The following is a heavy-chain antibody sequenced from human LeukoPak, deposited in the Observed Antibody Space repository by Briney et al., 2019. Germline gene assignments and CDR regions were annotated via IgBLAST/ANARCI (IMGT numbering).Heavy chain of an antibody. D-gene: IGHD2-2*01. V-gene: IGHV3-30-3*01. CDR3: ARGVVVPAGRWFDP. CDR2: ISYDGSNK. CDR1: GFTFSSHA. Sequence: GGSLRLSCAASGFTFSSHAMHWVRQAPGKGLEWVAVISYDGSNKYYADSVKGRFTISRDNSKNTLYLQMNSLRAEDTAVYYCARGVVVPAGRWFDPWGQGTLVTVSS. J-gene: IGHJ5*02.